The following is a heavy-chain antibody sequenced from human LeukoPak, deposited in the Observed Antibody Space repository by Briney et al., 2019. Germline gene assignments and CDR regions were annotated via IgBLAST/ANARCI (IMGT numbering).Heavy chain of an antibody. CDR1: GGTFSSEA. V-gene: IGHV1-69*05. CDR2: IIPIFGRA. D-gene: IGHD1-1*01. Sequence: GASVRVSCRASGGTFSSEAFIWVRQAPGQGLEGMGGIIPIFGRADYAQKFQDIVTITTDESTSTVYMELSSLRSEDTAVYYCARGETILNWFDPWGQGTLVTVSS. J-gene: IGHJ5*02. CDR3: ARGETILNWFDP.